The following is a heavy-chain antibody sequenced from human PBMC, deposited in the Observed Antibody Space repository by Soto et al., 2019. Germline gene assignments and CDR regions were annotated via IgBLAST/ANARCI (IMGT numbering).Heavy chain of an antibody. Sequence: EVQLVESGGGLVKPGGSLRLSCAASGFTFSNAWMTWVRQAPGKGLEWVGRSRNKDNSYNTEYAASVKGRFTLSRDDSKSSLYLQMNSLKTEDTAVYYCTINYYDTSGYSIDIWGQGTMVTVSS. J-gene: IGHJ3*02. V-gene: IGHV3-72*01. CDR2: SRNKDNSYNT. CDR1: GFTFSNAW. CDR3: TINYYDTSGYSIDI. D-gene: IGHD3-22*01.